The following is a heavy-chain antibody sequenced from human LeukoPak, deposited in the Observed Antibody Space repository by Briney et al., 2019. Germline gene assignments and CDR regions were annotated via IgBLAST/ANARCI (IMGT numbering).Heavy chain of an antibody. V-gene: IGHV4-4*07. CDR1: GGSVTSYY. CDR2: IYTSGGT. D-gene: IGHD4-23*01. J-gene: IGHJ3*02. Sequence: SETLSLTCTVSGGSVTSYYWSWIRQPAGKGLEWIGRIYTSGGTNYNPSLKSRVTMSVDTSKNQFSLKLTSVTAADTAVYYCARDPDYGAKGSDIWGQGTMVTVSS. CDR3: ARDPDYGAKGSDI.